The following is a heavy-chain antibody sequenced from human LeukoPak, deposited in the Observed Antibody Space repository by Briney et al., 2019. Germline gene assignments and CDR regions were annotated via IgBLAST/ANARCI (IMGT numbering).Heavy chain of an antibody. CDR1: GYTFTGYY. D-gene: IGHD3-10*01. CDR3: ARACYYGSGSYYNVGGEFDY. Sequence: ASVKVSCKASGYTFTGYYMHWVRQAPGQGLEWMGWINPNSGGTNYAQKFQGGVTMTRDTSISTAYMELSRLRSDDTAVYYCARACYYGSGSYYNVGGEFDYWGQGTLVTVSS. J-gene: IGHJ4*02. V-gene: IGHV1-2*02. CDR2: INPNSGGT.